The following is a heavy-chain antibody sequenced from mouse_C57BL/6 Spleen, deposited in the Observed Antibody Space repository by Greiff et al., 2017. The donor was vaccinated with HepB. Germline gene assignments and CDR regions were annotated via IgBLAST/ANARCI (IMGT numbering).Heavy chain of an antibody. CDR2: IDPSDSYT. D-gene: IGHD2-3*01. J-gene: IGHJ4*01. Sequence: QVQLQQPGAELVKPGASVKLSCKASGYTFTSYWMQWVKQRPGQGLEWIGEIDPSDSYTNYNQKFKGKATLTADTSSSTAYMQLSSLTSEDSAVYYCASYDGYYDAMDYWGQGTSVTVSS. CDR1: GYTFTSYW. CDR3: ASYDGYYDAMDY. V-gene: IGHV1-50*01.